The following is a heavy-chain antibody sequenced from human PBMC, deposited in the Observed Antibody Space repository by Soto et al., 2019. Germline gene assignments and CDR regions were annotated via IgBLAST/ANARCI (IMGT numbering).Heavy chain of an antibody. CDR1: GGSISSYY. D-gene: IGHD3-10*01. CDR2: IYYSGST. J-gene: IGHJ5*02. CDR3: ARLYPEWFDP. Sequence: SETLSLTCTVSGGSISSYYWSWIRQPPGKGLEWIGYIYYSGSTNYNPSLKSRVTISVDTSKNQFSLKLSSVTAADTAVYYCARLYPEWFDPWGQGTLVTVSS. V-gene: IGHV4-59*01.